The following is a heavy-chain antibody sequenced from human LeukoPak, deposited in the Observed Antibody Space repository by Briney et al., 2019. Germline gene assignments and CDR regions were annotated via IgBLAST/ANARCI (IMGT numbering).Heavy chain of an antibody. CDR1: GFTFSSYS. CDR2: ISSSSSYI. CDR3: AREEQWLAKFDY. D-gene: IGHD6-19*01. J-gene: IGHJ4*02. Sequence: GGSLRLSCAASGFTFSSYSMNWVRQAPGKGLEWVSSISSSSSYIYYADSVKGRFTISRDNAKNSLYLQMNSLRAEDTAVYYCAREEQWLAKFDYWGQGTLVTVSS. V-gene: IGHV3-21*01.